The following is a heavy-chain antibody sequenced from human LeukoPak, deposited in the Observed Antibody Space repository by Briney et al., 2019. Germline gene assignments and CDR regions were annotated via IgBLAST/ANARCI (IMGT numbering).Heavy chain of an antibody. Sequence: GGSLRLSCAASGFTFSSYSMNWVRQAPGKGLEWISYISSGSSTIYYAGSVKGRLTISRDNAKNSLYLQMNSLRAEDTAVYFCASQYTSSRIFDDWGQGTLVTVSS. CDR2: ISSGSSTI. J-gene: IGHJ4*02. D-gene: IGHD6-13*01. V-gene: IGHV3-48*01. CDR1: GFTFSSYS. CDR3: ASQYTSSRIFDD.